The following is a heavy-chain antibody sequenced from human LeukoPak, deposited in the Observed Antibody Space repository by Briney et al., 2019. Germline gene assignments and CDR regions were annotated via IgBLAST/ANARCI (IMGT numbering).Heavy chain of an antibody. V-gene: IGHV3-30*18. J-gene: IGHJ4*02. CDR1: GFTFTSYG. CDR2: ISYDGSDQ. D-gene: IGHD1/OR15-1a*01. Sequence: GGSLRHSCAASGFTFTSYGMHWVRQAPGKGLEWVSVISYDGSDQYYADSVKGRFTISRDNSKNTLYLQMNSLRAADTAVYYCAKDNTPEQLPHDYWGQGTLVIVSS. CDR3: AKDNTPEQLPHDY.